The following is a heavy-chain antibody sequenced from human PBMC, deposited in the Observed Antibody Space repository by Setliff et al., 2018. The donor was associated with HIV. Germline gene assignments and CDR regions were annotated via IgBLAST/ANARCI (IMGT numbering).Heavy chain of an antibody. J-gene: IGHJ4*02. D-gene: IGHD6-25*01. V-gene: IGHV3-74*01. CDR3: ARAGRGYSTGGY. Sequence: PGGSLRLSCAVSGFTFSNSWMIWVRQAPGKGLVWVSRINSDGDITNYADSVKGRFTISRDNAKNTLSLQMNSLRAEDTAVYYCARAGRGYSTGGYWGQGTLVTVSS. CDR1: GFTFSNSW. CDR2: INSDGDIT.